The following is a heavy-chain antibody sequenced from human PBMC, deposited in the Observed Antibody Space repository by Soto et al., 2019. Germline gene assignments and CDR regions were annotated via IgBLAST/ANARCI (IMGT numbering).Heavy chain of an antibody. CDR2: ISSSSYI. CDR3: ARPPGRDYYGSGSYYYFDY. Sequence: GGSLRLSCAASGFTFSSYSMNWVRQAPGKGLEWVSSISSSSYIYYADSVKGRFTISRDNAKNSLYLQMNSLRAEDTAVYYCARPPGRDYYGSGSYYYFDYWGQGTLVTVSS. CDR1: GFTFSSYS. J-gene: IGHJ4*02. D-gene: IGHD3-10*01. V-gene: IGHV3-21*01.